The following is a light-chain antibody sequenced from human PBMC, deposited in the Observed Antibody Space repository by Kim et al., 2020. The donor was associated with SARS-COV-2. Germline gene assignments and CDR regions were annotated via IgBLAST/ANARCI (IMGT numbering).Light chain of an antibody. CDR3: ATWDGSLSAWV. V-gene: IGLV1-44*01. CDR2: GDD. J-gene: IGLJ3*02. CDR1: TSNIGNNI. Sequence: QSVLTQPPSASGTPGQTVTISCSGSTSNIGNNIVNWYKQVPGTAPRVLIYGDDPRPSGVSDRFSGSKSGTSASLAISGLHSDDEAYYYCATWDGSLSAWVFGGGTQLTVL.